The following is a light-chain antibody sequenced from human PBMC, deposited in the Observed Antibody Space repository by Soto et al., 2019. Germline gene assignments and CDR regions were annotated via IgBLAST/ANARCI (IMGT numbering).Light chain of an antibody. Sequence: EMVMTQSPATLSVSPGERATLSCRASQSVHSNLAWYQQKPRQAPSLLIYDASTRATGIPARFSGSGSGTEFTLTISSLQSEDFGVYYCQHYSNWPPTFGPGTKVEIK. CDR2: DAS. V-gene: IGKV3-15*01. J-gene: IGKJ3*01. CDR3: QHYSNWPPT. CDR1: QSVHSN.